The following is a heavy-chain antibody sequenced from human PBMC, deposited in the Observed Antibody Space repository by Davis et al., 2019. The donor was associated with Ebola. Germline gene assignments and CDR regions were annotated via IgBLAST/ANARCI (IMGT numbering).Heavy chain of an antibody. V-gene: IGHV3-7*01. CDR1: GFTFKKFW. J-gene: IGHJ5*02. D-gene: IGHD3-3*01. CDR2: INQDGSEK. Sequence: PGGSLRLSCAGSGFTFKKFWMTWVRQSPGKGLEWVANINQDGSEKNYVDSVKGRFTISRDNAKNSLYLQMNTLRVEDTALYYCARDPYDFAVDGFDPWGQGTLVTVSS. CDR3: ARDPYDFAVDGFDP.